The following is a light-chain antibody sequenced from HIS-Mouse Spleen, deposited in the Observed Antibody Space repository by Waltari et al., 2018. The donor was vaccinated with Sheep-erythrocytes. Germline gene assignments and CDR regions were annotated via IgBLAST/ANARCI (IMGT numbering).Light chain of an antibody. CDR2: EGS. J-gene: IGLJ3*02. Sequence: QSALTQPASVSGSPGQSITISCTGASSHVGSYNSDSWYQQHPGKAPKLVIYEGSKRPSGVSNRFSGSKSGNTASLTISWLQAEDEADYYCCSYAGSSTPWVFGGGTKLTVL. V-gene: IGLV2-23*01. CDR3: CSYAGSSTPWV. CDR1: SSHVGSYNS.